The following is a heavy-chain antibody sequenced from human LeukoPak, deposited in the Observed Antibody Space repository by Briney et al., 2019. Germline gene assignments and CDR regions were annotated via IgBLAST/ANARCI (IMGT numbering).Heavy chain of an antibody. J-gene: IGHJ5*01. D-gene: IGHD3-10*01. V-gene: IGHV4-39*01. Sequence: SETLSLTCTVSGGSISSGSYYWGWIRQPPGKGLEWIGNIHYSGITYYNPSLKSRVTTSVDTSKDQFSLKVTSVTAPDTAVYYCARQPHAFDNWFDSWGQGTLVTVSS. CDR2: IHYSGIT. CDR3: ARQPHAFDNWFDS. CDR1: GGSISSGSYY.